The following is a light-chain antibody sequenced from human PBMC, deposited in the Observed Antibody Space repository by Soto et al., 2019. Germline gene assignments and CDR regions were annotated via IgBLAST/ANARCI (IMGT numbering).Light chain of an antibody. J-gene: IGKJ4*01. CDR3: QQYTDWPLT. V-gene: IGKV3-15*01. Sequence: EIVMTQSPATLSVSPGERATLSCRASQSINNNLAWYQQKRGQGPRLLIYGASSRATGTPARFSGSGSGTGFTLTISSRQSEDLAIYYCQQYTDWPLTFGGGTKVEIK. CDR2: GAS. CDR1: QSINNN.